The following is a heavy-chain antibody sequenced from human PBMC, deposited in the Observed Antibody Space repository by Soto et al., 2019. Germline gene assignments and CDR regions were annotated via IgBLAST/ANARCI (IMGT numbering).Heavy chain of an antibody. CDR1: GGSISSSSYY. Sequence: ASETLSLTCTVSGGSISSSSYYWGWIRQPPGKGLEWIGSIYYSGSTYYNPSLKSRITISVDTSKNQFSLKLSSVTAADTAVYYCARHHRNPENISYMDVWGKGTTVTVSS. D-gene: IGHD1-20*01. V-gene: IGHV4-39*01. CDR3: ARHHRNPENISYMDV. CDR2: IYYSGST. J-gene: IGHJ6*03.